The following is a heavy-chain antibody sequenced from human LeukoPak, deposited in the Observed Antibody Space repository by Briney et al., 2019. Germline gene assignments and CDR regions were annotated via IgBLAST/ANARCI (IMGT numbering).Heavy chain of an antibody. J-gene: IGHJ4*02. CDR1: GFTFSSYG. CDR2: ISYDGSNK. D-gene: IGHD3-3*01. CDR3: AKAYYDFWSGYQPIFDY. Sequence: GGSLRLSCAASGFTFSSYGMHWVRQAPGKGLEWVAVISYDGSNKYYADSVKGRFTISRDNSKNTLYLQMNSLRAEDTAVYYCAKAYYDFWSGYQPIFDYWGQGTLVTVSS. V-gene: IGHV3-30*18.